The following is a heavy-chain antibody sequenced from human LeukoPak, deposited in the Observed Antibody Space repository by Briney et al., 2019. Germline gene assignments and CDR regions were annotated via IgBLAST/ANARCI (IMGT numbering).Heavy chain of an antibody. Sequence: GGSLRLSCAASGFTFSSYSMSWVRQAPGKGLEWVAAISNSSSYIYYADSVKGRFTISRDNAKNSLYLQMNRLRAEDTAVSYCARDAPIAVAGTAIWYWCAMDVWGKGTTVTVSS. V-gene: IGHV3-21*01. CDR2: ISNSSSYI. CDR1: GFTFSSYS. D-gene: IGHD6-19*01. J-gene: IGHJ6*04. CDR3: ARDAPIAVAGTAIWYWCAMDV.